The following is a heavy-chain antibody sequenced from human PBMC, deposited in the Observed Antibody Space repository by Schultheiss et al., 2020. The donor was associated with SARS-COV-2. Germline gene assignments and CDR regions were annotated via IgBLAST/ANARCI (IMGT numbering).Heavy chain of an antibody. CDR3: ARDQYCRGGRCYSHYGMDV. CDR1: GFIFSGYG. D-gene: IGHD2-15*01. J-gene: IGHJ6*02. CDR2: VWFDGKNK. V-gene: IGHV3-33*01. Sequence: GGSLRLSCAASGFIFSGYGMHWVRQAPGKGLEWVAVVWFDGKNKDYADSVKGRFTISRDISKNTLYLQMNTLRAEDTAVYYCARDQYCRGGRCYSHYGMDVWGHGTTVTVSS.